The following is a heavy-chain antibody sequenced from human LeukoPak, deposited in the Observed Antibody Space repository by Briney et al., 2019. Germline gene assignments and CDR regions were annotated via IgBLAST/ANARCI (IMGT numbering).Heavy chain of an antibody. CDR2: ISGSGGST. Sequence: PGGSLRLSCAASGFTVSSNYMSWVRQAPGKGLEWVSAISGSGGSTYYADSVKGRFTISRDNSKNTLYLQMNSLRAEDTAVYYCAKSTRDAVADYWGQGTLVTVSS. J-gene: IGHJ4*02. CDR1: GFTVSSNY. D-gene: IGHD6-19*01. CDR3: AKSTRDAVADY. V-gene: IGHV3-23*01.